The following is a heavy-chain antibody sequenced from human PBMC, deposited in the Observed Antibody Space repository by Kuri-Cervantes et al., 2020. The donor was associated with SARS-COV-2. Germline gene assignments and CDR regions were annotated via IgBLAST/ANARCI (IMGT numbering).Heavy chain of an antibody. Sequence: GESLKISCAASEFSVSSNDMSWVRQAPGKGLEWVSRINPDGSYTNNADSVKGRFTLSRDNAKNMLFLQMNSLRAEDTAVYYCVRDGDHWNFDYWGQGTLVTVSS. CDR3: VRDGDHWNFDY. D-gene: IGHD1-1*01. CDR1: EFSVSSND. J-gene: IGHJ4*02. V-gene: IGHV3-74*01. CDR2: INPDGSYT.